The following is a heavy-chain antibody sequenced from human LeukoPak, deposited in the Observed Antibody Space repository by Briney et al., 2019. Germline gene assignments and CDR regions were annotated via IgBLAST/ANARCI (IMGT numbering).Heavy chain of an antibody. CDR3: TTYNDRDAFNV. J-gene: IGHJ3*01. V-gene: IGHV3-74*01. D-gene: IGHD1-14*01. Sequence: PGGSLRLSCAASGFTFSTYVMHWVRQAPGKGLMWVSRISHDGTDTSYADSVKGRFTISRDNAKNTLYLQMNSLKTEDTAVYYCTTYNDRDAFNVWGQGTMVTVSP. CDR2: ISHDGTDT. CDR1: GFTFSTYV.